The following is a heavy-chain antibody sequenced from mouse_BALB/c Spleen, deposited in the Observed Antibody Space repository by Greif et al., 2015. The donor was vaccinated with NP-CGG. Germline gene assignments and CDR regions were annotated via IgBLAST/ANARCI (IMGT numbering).Heavy chain of an antibody. D-gene: IGHD2-2*01. J-gene: IGHJ4*01. V-gene: IGHV1S41*01. CDR2: IAPGSGST. Sequence: DLVKPGASVKLSCKASGYTFTSYWINWIKQRPGQGLEWIGRIAPGSGSTYYNEMFKGKATLTVDASSSTAYSQLSSLSSEDSAVYFCARFYYGYDGYYAMDYWGQGTSVTVSS. CDR3: ARFYYGYDGYYAMDY. CDR1: GYTFTSYW.